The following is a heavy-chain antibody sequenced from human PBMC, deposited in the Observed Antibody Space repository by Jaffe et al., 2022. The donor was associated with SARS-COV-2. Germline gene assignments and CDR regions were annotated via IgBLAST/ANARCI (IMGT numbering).Heavy chain of an antibody. J-gene: IGHJ5*02. Sequence: QVQLQQWGAGLLKPSETLSLTCAVYGGSFSGYYWSWIRQPPGKGLEWIGEINHSGSTNYNPSLKSRVTISVDTSKNQFSLKLSSVTAADTAVYYCARGRGYSSSLRWFDPWGQGTLVTVSS. CDR1: GGSFSGYY. V-gene: IGHV4-34*01. CDR2: INHSGST. D-gene: IGHD6-13*01. CDR3: ARGRGYSSSLRWFDP.